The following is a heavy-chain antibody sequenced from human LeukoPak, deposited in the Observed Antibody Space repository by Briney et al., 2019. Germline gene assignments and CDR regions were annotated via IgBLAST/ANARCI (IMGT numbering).Heavy chain of an antibody. D-gene: IGHD3-16*01. J-gene: IGHJ3*02. CDR2: IYYSGST. CDR3: ARDRGGVPYAFDI. Sequence: SETLSLTCTVSGGSISSGGYYWSWIRQHPGKGLEWIGYIYYSGSTYYNPSLKSRVTMSVDTSKNQFSLKLSSVTAADTAVYYCARDRGGVPYAFDIWGQGTMVTVSS. V-gene: IGHV4-31*03. CDR1: GGSISSGGYY.